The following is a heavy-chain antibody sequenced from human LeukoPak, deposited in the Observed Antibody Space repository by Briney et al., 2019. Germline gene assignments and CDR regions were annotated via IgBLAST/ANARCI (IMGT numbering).Heavy chain of an antibody. D-gene: IGHD6-19*01. J-gene: IGHJ6*02. CDR3: ARDQWLAYYYHGMDV. Sequence: GGSLRLSCAASGFTFSSYAMNWVRQAPGNGLEWVSYITNNGTTIYYADSVKGRFTISRDNAENSLYLQMNRLRAEDTAIYYCARDQWLAYYYHGMDVWGQGTTVTVSS. CDR1: GFTFSSYA. CDR2: ITNNGTTI. V-gene: IGHV3-48*03.